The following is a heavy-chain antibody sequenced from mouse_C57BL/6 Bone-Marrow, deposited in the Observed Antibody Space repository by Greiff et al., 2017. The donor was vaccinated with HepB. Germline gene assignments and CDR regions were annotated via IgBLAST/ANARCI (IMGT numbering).Heavy chain of an antibody. J-gene: IGHJ1*03. Sequence: EVQLKESGPELVKPGASVKISCKASGYSFTGYYMNWVKQSPEKSLEWIGEINPSTGGTTYNQKFKAKATLTVDKSSSTAYMQLKSLTSEDSAVYYCATPYGSRFYWYFDVWGTGTTVTVSS. CDR1: GYSFTGYY. CDR2: INPSTGGT. CDR3: ATPYGSRFYWYFDV. D-gene: IGHD1-1*01. V-gene: IGHV1-42*01.